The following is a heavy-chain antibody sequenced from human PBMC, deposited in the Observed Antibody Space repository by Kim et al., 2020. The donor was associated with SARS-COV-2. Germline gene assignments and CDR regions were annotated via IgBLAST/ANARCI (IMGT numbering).Heavy chain of an antibody. J-gene: IGHJ6*02. CDR3: ARGRISDIVVVPAAMDV. D-gene: IGHD2-2*01. Sequence: SETLSLTCTVSGGSISSGGYYWSWIRQHPGKGLEWIGYIYYSGSTYYNPSLKSRVTISVDTSKNQFSLKLSSVTAADTAVYYCARGRISDIVVVPAAMDVWGQGTPVTVSS. V-gene: IGHV4-31*03. CDR2: IYYSGST. CDR1: GGSISSGGYY.